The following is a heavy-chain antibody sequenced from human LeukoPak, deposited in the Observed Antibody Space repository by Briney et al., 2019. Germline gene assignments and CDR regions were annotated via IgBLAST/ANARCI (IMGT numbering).Heavy chain of an antibody. V-gene: IGHV4-61*02. CDR1: GGSISSGSYY. CDR3: AREGPTSTFDY. Sequence: PSETLSLTCTVSGGSISSGSYYWSWIRQPAGKGLEWIGRIYTSGSTNYNPSLKSRVTISVDTSKNQFSLKLSSVTAADTAVYYCAREGPTSTFDYWGQGTLVTVSS. CDR2: IYTSGST. J-gene: IGHJ4*02.